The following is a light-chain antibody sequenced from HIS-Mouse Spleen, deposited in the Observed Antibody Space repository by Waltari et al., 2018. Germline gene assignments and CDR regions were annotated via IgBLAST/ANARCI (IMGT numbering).Light chain of an antibody. Sequence: SYELTQPPSVSVSPGQTASITCSGDKLGDKYACWYQQKPGHSPVLVIYQDSKRPSGNPERFSGSNSGNTATLTISGTQAMDEADYYCQAWDSSYSVFGGGTKLTVL. CDR1: KLGDKY. V-gene: IGLV3-1*01. J-gene: IGLJ2*01. CDR3: QAWDSSYSV. CDR2: QDS.